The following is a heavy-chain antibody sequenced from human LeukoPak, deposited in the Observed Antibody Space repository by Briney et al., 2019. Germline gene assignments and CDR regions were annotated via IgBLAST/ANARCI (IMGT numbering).Heavy chain of an antibody. V-gene: IGHV3-30*18. Sequence: PGGSLRLSCAASGFTFSSYGMHWVRQAPGKGLEWVAVISYDGSNKYYADSVKGRFTISRDNSKNTLYLQMNSLRAEDTAVYYCAKAREYQMLWYYFDYWGQGTLVTVSS. CDR1: GFTFSSYG. CDR3: AKAREYQMLWYYFDY. J-gene: IGHJ4*02. CDR2: ISYDGSNK. D-gene: IGHD2-2*01.